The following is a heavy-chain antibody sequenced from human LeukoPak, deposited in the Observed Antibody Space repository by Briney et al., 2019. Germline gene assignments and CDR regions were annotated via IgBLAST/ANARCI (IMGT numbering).Heavy chain of an antibody. J-gene: IGHJ4*02. CDR3: ARSDQRWLYSDY. V-gene: IGHV4-31*03. CDR2: IYYTGST. Sequence: SETLSLTCTVSGGSISSGGCYWTWIRQHPGKGLEWIGYIYYTGSTFFNPSLKSRVIISVDTSKNQFSLELSSVTAADTAVYYCARSDQRWLYSDYWGQGTLVTVSS. CDR1: GGSISSGGCY. D-gene: IGHD5-24*01.